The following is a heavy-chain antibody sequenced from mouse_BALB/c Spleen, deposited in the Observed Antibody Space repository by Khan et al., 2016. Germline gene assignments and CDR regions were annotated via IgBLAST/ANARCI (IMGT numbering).Heavy chain of an antibody. Sequence: EVELVESGPGLVKPSQSLSLTCTVTGYSITSDYAWNWIRQFPGNKLEWMGYISYSGSTSYNPSLNSRISITRDTSKNQFFLQLNSVTTEDTTANYCARGRDYRYLFDYWGEGTTLTVAS. D-gene: IGHD2-14*01. CDR1: GYSITSDYA. V-gene: IGHV3-2*02. J-gene: IGHJ2*01. CDR3: ARGRDYRYLFDY. CDR2: ISYSGST.